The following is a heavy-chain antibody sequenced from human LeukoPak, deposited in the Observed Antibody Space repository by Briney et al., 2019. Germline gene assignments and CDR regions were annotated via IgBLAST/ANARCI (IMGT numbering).Heavy chain of an antibody. D-gene: IGHD3-9*01. CDR2: ISSSGSTI. V-gene: IGHV3-48*03. Sequence: GGSLRLSCAASGFTFSSYEMNWVRQAPGKGLEWVSYISSSGSTIYYADSVKGRFTISRDNSKNTLYLQMNSLRAEDTAVYYCARDRGRYDILTGYSDYWGQGTLVTVSS. J-gene: IGHJ4*02. CDR1: GFTFSSYE. CDR3: ARDRGRYDILTGYSDY.